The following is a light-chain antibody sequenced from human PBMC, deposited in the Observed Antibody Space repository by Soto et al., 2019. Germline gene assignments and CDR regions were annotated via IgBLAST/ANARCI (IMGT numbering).Light chain of an antibody. Sequence: EIVLTQSPATLSLSPGERATLSCRASQSVSSYLAWYQQKPGQAPRLLIYDASNRATGIPARFSGSGSGTDFTLTISSLEPEDFAVYYCQQRSNWPPLTFGRGTQVEIK. J-gene: IGKJ4*01. CDR2: DAS. CDR1: QSVSSY. CDR3: QQRSNWPPLT. V-gene: IGKV3-11*01.